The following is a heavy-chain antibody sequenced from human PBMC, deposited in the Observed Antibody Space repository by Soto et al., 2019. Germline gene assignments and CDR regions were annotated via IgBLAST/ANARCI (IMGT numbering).Heavy chain of an antibody. CDR1: GFTFSSFG. CDR2: ISYNGGDK. V-gene: IGHV3-30*18. CDR3: AKDESSGWARSYGVDV. J-gene: IGHJ6*02. Sequence: QVQLVESGGGVVQPGTSLRLSCAASGFTFSSFGLHWVRQAPGQGLEWVATISYNGGDKYYADSVKGRFTISRDNSKNTMYLQINSLRGEDSAVYYCAKDESSGWARSYGVDVWGQGTTVTVSS. D-gene: IGHD6-19*01.